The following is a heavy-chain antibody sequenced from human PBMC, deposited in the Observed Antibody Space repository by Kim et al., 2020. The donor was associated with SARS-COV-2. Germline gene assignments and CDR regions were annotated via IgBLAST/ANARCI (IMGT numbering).Heavy chain of an antibody. J-gene: IGHJ3*02. D-gene: IGHD6-19*01. CDR1: GFTFSSYG. V-gene: IGHV3-33*06. CDR2: IWYDGSNK. CDR3: AKDLSGWYRDAFDI. Sequence: GGSLRLSCAASGFTFSSYGMHWVRQAPGKGLEWVAVIWYDGSNKYYADSVKGRFTISRDNSKNTLYLQMNSLRAEDTAVYYCAKDLSGWYRDAFDIWGQGTMVTVSS.